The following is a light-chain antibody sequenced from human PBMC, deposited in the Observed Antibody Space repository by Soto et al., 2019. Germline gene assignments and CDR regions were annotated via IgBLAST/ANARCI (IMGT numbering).Light chain of an antibody. CDR2: EVS. CDR1: RSDVGTFNL. CDR3: CSYAGSSTFV. Sequence: QSALTQPASVSGSPGQSVTISCSGTRSDVGTFNLVSWYQQYPGKAPKLMIYEVSTRPSGVSNRFSGSKSGNTASLTISGLLAEDEADYYCCSYAGSSTFVFGTGTQLTVL. V-gene: IGLV2-23*02. J-gene: IGLJ7*01.